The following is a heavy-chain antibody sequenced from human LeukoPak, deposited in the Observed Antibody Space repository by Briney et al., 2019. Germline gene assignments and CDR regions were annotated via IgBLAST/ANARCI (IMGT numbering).Heavy chain of an antibody. Sequence: SVKVSCKASGGTFSSYAISWVRQAPGQGLEWMGGIIPIFGTANYAQKFQGRVTITADTSTDTAYMELSSLRSEDTAVYYCATLASGFTNSLGGLYNWFDPWGQGTLVTVSS. CDR3: ATLASGFTNSLGGLYNWFDP. V-gene: IGHV1-69*06. D-gene: IGHD1-1*01. J-gene: IGHJ5*02. CDR2: IIPIFGTA. CDR1: GGTFSSYA.